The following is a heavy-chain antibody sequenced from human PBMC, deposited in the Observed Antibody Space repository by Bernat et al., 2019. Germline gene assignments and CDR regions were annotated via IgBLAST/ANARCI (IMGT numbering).Heavy chain of an antibody. CDR1: GFTFSSYA. Sequence: QVQLVESGGGVVQPGRSLRLSCAASGFTFSSYAIHWVRQAPGKGLEWVAVISYDGSNKYYADSVKGRFTISRDNSKNTLYLQMNSLRAEDTAVYYCAREGYGNYYLDYGGQGTLVTVSS. CDR3: AREGYGNYYLDY. D-gene: IGHD5-18*01. J-gene: IGHJ4*02. CDR2: ISYDGSNK. V-gene: IGHV3-30-3*01.